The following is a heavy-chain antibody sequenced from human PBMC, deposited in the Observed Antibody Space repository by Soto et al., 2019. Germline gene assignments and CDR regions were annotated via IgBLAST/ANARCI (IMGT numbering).Heavy chain of an antibody. CDR1: GFTFSNYG. CDR2: ISYDGSIE. CDR3: GRDWVWFGAHPIDN. J-gene: IGHJ4*02. Sequence: QVQVVESGGGVVQPGRSLRLSCAASGFTFSNYGMHWVRQAPGKGLDWVAVISYDGSIEYYSESVKGRFTMSRDNSENTVYLQMNSLRTEDTAVYFCGRDWVWFGAHPIDNWDQGTLVTVSS. V-gene: IGHV3-30*03. D-gene: IGHD3-10*01.